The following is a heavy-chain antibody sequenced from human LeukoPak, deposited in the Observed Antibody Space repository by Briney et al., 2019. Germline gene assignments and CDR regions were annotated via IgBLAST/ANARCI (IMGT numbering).Heavy chain of an antibody. Sequence: WMXXISAYNGNTNYAQNLQGRVTMTTDTSTSTAYMELRSLRSDDTAVYYCARDLSGYDLIGMDVWGKGTTVTVSS. D-gene: IGHD5-12*01. J-gene: IGHJ6*04. CDR2: ISAYNGNT. V-gene: IGHV1-18*01. CDR3: ARDLSGYDLIGMDV.